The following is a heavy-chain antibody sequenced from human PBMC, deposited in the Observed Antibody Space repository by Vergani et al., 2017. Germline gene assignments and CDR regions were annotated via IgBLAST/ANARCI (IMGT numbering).Heavy chain of an antibody. CDR3: ARERTTGTTPLDY. V-gene: IGHV1-2*02. Sequence: QVQLVQSGAEVKKPGASVQVSCKASGYTFTGYYMHWVRQAPGLGIEWMGWINPNSGGTNYAQKFQGRVTMTMDTSISTAYMELSRLRSDDTAVYYCARERTTGTTPLDYWGQGTLVTVSS. CDR2: INPNSGGT. CDR1: GYTFTGYY. J-gene: IGHJ4*02. D-gene: IGHD1-1*01.